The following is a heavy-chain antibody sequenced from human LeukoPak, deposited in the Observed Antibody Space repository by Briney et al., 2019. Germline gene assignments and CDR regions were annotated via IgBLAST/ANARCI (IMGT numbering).Heavy chain of an antibody. V-gene: IGHV4-4*08. CDR2: FHATRST. Sequence: SETLSLTCTVSGGSISSYYWSWIRQPPGKGLEWIGFFHATRSTNYNPSLKSRVSISVDTSKSQVSLGLNSVTAADTAVYYCARGDPTGRPGIGFDFWGQGTLSPSPQ. CDR1: GGSISSYY. D-gene: IGHD1-26*01. CDR3: ARGDPTGRPGIGFDF. J-gene: IGHJ4*02.